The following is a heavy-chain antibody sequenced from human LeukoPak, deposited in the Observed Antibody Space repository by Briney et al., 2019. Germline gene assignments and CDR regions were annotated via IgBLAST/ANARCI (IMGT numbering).Heavy chain of an antibody. CDR3: ARGGGPHYYDSSGYYTSFDY. D-gene: IGHD3-22*01. J-gene: IGHJ4*02. CDR2: ISSSGSTI. CDR1: GFTFSDYY. V-gene: IGHV3-11*01. Sequence: GGSLRLSCAASGFTFSDYYMSWIRQAPGKGLEWVSYISSSGSTIYYADSVKGRFTISRDNAKNSLYLQTNSLRAEDTAVYYCARGGGPHYYDSSGYYTSFDYWGQGTLVTVSS.